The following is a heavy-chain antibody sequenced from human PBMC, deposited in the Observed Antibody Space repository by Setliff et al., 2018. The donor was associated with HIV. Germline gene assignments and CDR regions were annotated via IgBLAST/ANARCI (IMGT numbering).Heavy chain of an antibody. CDR2: IRSRAKGYAT. J-gene: IGHJ6*02. V-gene: IGHV3-73*01. CDR3: TRAGYGHGFDI. Sequence: GGSLRLSCEGSGFTFSDWTMHWVRQASGKGLEWVGRIRSRAKGYATEYGESVRGRFTISRDDSKNTVFLQMNGLKIEDTALYYCTRAGYGHGFDIWGQGTTVTVSS. CDR1: GFTFSDWT. D-gene: IGHD5-18*01.